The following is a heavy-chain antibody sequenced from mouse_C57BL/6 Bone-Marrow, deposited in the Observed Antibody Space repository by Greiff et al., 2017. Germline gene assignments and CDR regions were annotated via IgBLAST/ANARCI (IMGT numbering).Heavy chain of an antibody. V-gene: IGHV5-15*01. D-gene: IGHD2-5*01. J-gene: IGHJ4*01. Sequence: EVQLVESGGGLVQPGGSLKLSCAASGFTFSDYGMAWVRQAPRKGPEWVAFISNLAYSIYYADTVTGRFTISRENAKNTLYLEMSSLRSEDTAMYYCARHYSNPYYAMDYWGQGTSVTVSS. CDR3: ARHYSNPYYAMDY. CDR1: GFTFSDYG. CDR2: ISNLAYSI.